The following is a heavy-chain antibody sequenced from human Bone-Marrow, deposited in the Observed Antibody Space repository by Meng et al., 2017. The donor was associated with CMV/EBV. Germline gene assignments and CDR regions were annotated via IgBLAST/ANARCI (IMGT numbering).Heavy chain of an antibody. D-gene: IGHD6-6*01. J-gene: IGHJ1*01. Sequence: ASVKVSCKASGYTFTGHYLHWVRQAPGQGLEWMGWVNPHSGAAKSAQKFHGRVTMTRDTSISTVYIVLNSLTYDDTAVYYCARGLYSSSSEMGYWGQGTLVTVSS. CDR3: ARGLYSSSSEMGY. CDR1: GYTFTGHY. CDR2: VNPHSGAA. V-gene: IGHV1-2*02.